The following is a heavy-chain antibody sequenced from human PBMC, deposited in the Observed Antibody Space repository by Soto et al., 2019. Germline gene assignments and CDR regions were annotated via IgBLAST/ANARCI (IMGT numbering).Heavy chain of an antibody. V-gene: IGHV1-69*13. D-gene: IGHD3-22*01. CDR3: ARGVHYDSSGYYYFY. Sequence: SVKVSCKASGGTFNKYATSWVRQAPGQGLEWMGGIIPMFGTANYAQKFQGRVTITADESTSTAYMELRSLRSEDTAVYYCARGVHYDSSGYYYFYWGRGTLVTVSS. CDR1: GGTFNKYA. CDR2: IIPMFGTA. J-gene: IGHJ4*02.